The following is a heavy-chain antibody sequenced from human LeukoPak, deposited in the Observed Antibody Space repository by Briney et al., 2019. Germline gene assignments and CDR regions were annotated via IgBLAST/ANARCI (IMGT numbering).Heavy chain of an antibody. J-gene: IGHJ4*02. V-gene: IGHV4-34*12. CDR1: GGSFSGYY. CDR3: ARDATIAAPLMS. D-gene: IGHD6-13*01. Sequence: PSETLSLTSAVYGGSFSGYYWSWIRQPPGKGLEWIGNIFHGVTTFYNPSLMNRVAISVYTSNNQFSLKLTAETAADTTVYYCARDATIAAPLMSWGQGTLVIVSS. CDR2: IFHGVTT.